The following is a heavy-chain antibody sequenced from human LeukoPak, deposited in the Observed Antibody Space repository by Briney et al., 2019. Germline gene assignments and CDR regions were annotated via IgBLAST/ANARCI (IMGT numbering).Heavy chain of an antibody. CDR2: IIPIFGTA. Sequence: GASVKVSCKASGGTFSSYAISWVRHAPGQGLEWMGGIIPIFGTANYAQKFQGRVTITTDESTSTAYMELSSLRSEDTAVYYCASNTKYSSSRNYYYYMDVWGKGTTVTVSS. CDR3: ASNTKYSSSRNYYYYMDV. J-gene: IGHJ6*03. D-gene: IGHD6-6*01. CDR1: GGTFSSYA. V-gene: IGHV1-69*05.